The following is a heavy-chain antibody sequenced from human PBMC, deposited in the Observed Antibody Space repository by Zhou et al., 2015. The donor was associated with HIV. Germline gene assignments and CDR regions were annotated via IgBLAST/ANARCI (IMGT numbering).Heavy chain of an antibody. J-gene: IGHJ4*02. CDR2: IIPIFGTA. CDR1: GGTFSSYA. V-gene: IGHV1-69*01. CDR3: HCSRYNWNDEVYFDY. D-gene: IGHD1-1*01. Sequence: QVQLVQSGAEVKKPGSSVKVSCKASGGTFSSYAISWVRQAPGQGLEWMGGIIPIFGTANYAQKFQGRVTITADESTSTAYMELSSLRSEDTAVYYCHCSRYNWNDEVYFDYWGQGTLVTVSS.